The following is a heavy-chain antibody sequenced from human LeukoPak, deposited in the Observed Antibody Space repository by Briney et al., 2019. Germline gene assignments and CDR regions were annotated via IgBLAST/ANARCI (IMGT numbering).Heavy chain of an antibody. J-gene: IGHJ5*02. CDR1: GGTFSSYA. Sequence: ASVKVSCKGSGGTFSSYAISWVRQAPGQGLEWMGRIIPIFGTANYALKFQGRVTITTDESTSTAYMELSSLRSEDTAVYYCARDKFGGYGDNWFDPWGQGTLVTVSS. CDR3: ARDKFGGYGDNWFDP. D-gene: IGHD5-12*01. V-gene: IGHV1-69*05. CDR2: IIPIFGTA.